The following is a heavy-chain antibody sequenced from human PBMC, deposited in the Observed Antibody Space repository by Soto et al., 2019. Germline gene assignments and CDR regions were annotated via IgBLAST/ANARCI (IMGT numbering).Heavy chain of an antibody. D-gene: IGHD3-3*01. CDR3: ARLFAHFGVADYYYYGMDV. V-gene: IGHV5-51*01. CDR1: GYSFTSYW. CDR2: IYPGDSDT. Sequence: PGESLKISCKGSGYSFTSYWIGWVRQMPGKGLEWMGIIYPGDSDTRYSPSFQGQVTISADKSISTAYLQWSSLKASDTAMYYCARLFAHFGVADYYYYGMDVWGQGTTVTVSS. J-gene: IGHJ6*02.